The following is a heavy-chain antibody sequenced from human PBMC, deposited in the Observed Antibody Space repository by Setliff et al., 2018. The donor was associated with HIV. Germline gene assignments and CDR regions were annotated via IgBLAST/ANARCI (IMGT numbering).Heavy chain of an antibody. CDR2: INHSGNT. V-gene: IGHV4-34*01. D-gene: IGHD6-19*01. CDR3: AREPTLADRIAVAGNDY. CDR1: GGSFMGYY. J-gene: IGHJ4*02. Sequence: SETLSLTCAVYGGSFMGYYWNWIRQPPGKGLEWIGEINHSGNTDSNPSLKSRVTISVDPSKSQFSLRLNSVTAADTATYYCAREPTLADRIAVAGNDYWGQGTQVTVSS.